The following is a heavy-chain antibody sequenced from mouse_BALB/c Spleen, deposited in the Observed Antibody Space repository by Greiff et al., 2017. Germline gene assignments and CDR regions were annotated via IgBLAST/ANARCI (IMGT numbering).Heavy chain of an antibody. V-gene: IGHV3-2*02. J-gene: IGHJ4*01. CDR3: ARGNDGYYVFYAMDY. CDR1: GYSITSDYA. CDR2: ISYSGST. D-gene: IGHD2-3*01. Sequence: EVQLQESGPGLVKPSQSLSLTCTVTGYSITSDYAWNWIRQFPGNKLEWMGYISYSGSTSYNPSLKSRISITRDTSKNQFFLQLNSVTTEDTATYYCARGNDGYYVFYAMDYWGQGTSVTVSS.